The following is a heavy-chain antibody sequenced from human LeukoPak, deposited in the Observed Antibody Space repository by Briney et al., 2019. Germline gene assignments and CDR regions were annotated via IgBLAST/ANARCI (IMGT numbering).Heavy chain of an antibody. CDR3: ARGSPLLPIHYYYYYGMDV. Sequence: SETLSLTCTVSGGSVTYTNYYWGWIRQPPGKGLQWIGVIYYNGKTYYNPSLKSRVTVAVDTSKNQFSLKLSSVTAADTAVYYCARGSPLLPIHYYYYYGMDVWGQGTTVTVSS. D-gene: IGHD1-26*01. V-gene: IGHV4-39*01. CDR1: GGSVTYTNYY. J-gene: IGHJ6*02. CDR2: IYYNGKT.